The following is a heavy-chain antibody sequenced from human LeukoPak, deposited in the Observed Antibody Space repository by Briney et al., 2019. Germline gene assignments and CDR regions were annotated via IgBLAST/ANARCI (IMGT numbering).Heavy chain of an antibody. J-gene: IGHJ5*02. D-gene: IGHD3-16*02. CDR3: ARDRNRFGSDP. V-gene: IGHV1-2*02. CDR1: GYTFTGYY. CDR2: INHNSGGT. Sequence: ASVKVSCKASGYTFTGYYMHWVRQAPGQGLEWMGWINHNSGGTDYAQRFQGRVTMTRNTSISTAYMELNSLRSDDTAVYYCARDRNRFGSDPWGQGTLVTVSS.